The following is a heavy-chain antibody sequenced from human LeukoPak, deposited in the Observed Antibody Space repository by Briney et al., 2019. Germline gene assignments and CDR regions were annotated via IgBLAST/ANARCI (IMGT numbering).Heavy chain of an antibody. Sequence: SETLPLTCTVSGGSISSYYWSWIRQPPGKGLEWIGYIYYSGNTNYNPSLKSRVTMSVDTSKNQFSLKMSSVTAADTAVYYCASIQGDAFDIWGRGTMVTVSS. CDR2: IYYSGNT. J-gene: IGHJ3*02. CDR3: ASIQGDAFDI. V-gene: IGHV4-59*01. CDR1: GGSISSYY.